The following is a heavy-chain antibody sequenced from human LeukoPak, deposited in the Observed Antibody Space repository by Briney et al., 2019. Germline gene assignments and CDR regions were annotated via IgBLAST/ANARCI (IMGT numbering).Heavy chain of an antibody. CDR2: IKQDGSEK. Sequence: GGSLRLSCAASGFTFSSYWMSWVRQDPGKGLEWVANIKQDGSEKYYVDSVKGRFTISRDNAKNSLYLQMNSLRAEDTAVYYCASKSVAGIFDYWGQGTLVTVSS. V-gene: IGHV3-7*01. CDR3: ASKSVAGIFDY. J-gene: IGHJ4*02. D-gene: IGHD6-19*01. CDR1: GFTFSSYW.